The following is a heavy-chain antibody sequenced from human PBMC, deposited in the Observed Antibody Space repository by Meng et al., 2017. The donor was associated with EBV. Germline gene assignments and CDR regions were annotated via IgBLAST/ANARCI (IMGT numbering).Heavy chain of an antibody. CDR1: GGTFSSYA. Sequence: QVKLVQSGAEVTKPGASGKVSCKASGGTFSSYAISWVRQAPGQGLEWMGGIIPIFGTANYAQKFQGRVTITADKSTSTAYMELSSLRSEDTAVYYCARAEIAAAGRLDYWGQGTLVTVSS. CDR3: ARAEIAAAGRLDY. J-gene: IGHJ4*02. CDR2: IIPIFGTA. D-gene: IGHD6-13*01. V-gene: IGHV1-69*06.